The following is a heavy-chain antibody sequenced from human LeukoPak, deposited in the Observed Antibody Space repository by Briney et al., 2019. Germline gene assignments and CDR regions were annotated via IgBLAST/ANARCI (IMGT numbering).Heavy chain of an antibody. V-gene: IGHV1-46*01. CDR1: GYTFINYY. Sequence: ASVKVSCKASGYTFINYYLHWVRQAPGQGLEWMGIFNPSSGGTSYAQKFQGRVTMTRATSTSTVYMELSSLRPEDTAVYYCARDPSYCGGDCYAFDIWGQGTMVTVSS. J-gene: IGHJ3*02. CDR2: FNPSSGGT. CDR3: ARDPSYCGGDCYAFDI. D-gene: IGHD2-21*02.